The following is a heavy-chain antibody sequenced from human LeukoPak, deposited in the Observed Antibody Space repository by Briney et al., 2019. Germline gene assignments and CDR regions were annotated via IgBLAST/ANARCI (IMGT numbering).Heavy chain of an antibody. CDR1: GFTFSSYW. CDR2: IKQDGSEK. J-gene: IGHJ6*02. Sequence: GGSLRLSCAASGFTFSSYWMSWVRHAPGKGLEWVANIKQDGSEKYYVDSVKGRFTISRDNAKNSVYLQMNSLRAEDTAVYYCARAIGGYCSGGSCYSLHYYYYYGMDVWGQGTTVTVSS. D-gene: IGHD2-15*01. CDR3: ARAIGGYCSGGSCYSLHYYYYYGMDV. V-gene: IGHV3-7*01.